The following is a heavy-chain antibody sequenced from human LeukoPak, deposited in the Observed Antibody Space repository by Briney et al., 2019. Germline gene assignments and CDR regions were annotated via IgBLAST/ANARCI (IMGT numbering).Heavy chain of an antibody. CDR1: GYTFTDNY. CDR2: INPNSGGT. CDR3: AREKSGYDFDY. V-gene: IGHV1-2*06. J-gene: IGHJ4*02. Sequence: ASVKVSCKASGYTFTDNYMHWLRQAPGQGLEWMGRINPNSGGTKYAQKFQGRVTMTRDTSISTAYMELSRLTSDDTAVYYCAREKSGYDFDYWGQGTLVTVSS. D-gene: IGHD5-12*01.